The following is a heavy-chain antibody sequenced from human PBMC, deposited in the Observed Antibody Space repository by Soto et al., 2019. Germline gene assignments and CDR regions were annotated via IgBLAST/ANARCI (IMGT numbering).Heavy chain of an antibody. CDR3: LGWIQLWSPYYGMDV. CDR1: GGTFSSYA. J-gene: IGHJ6*02. CDR2: IIPIFGTT. D-gene: IGHD5-18*01. Sequence: QVQLVQSGAEVKKPGSSVKVSCKASGGTFSSYAISWVRQAPGQGLEWMGGIIPIFGTTNYAQKFQGRVTITADESTSTAYMELSSLRSEDTAVYYCLGWIQLWSPYYGMDVWGQGTTVTVSS. V-gene: IGHV1-69*01.